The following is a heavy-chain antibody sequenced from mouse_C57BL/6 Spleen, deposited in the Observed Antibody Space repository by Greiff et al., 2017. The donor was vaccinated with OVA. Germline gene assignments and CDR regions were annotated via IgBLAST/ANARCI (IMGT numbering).Heavy chain of an antibody. Sequence: QVQLKESGAELVRPGASVTLSCKASGYTFTDYEMHWVKQTPVHGLEWIGAIDPETGGTASNQKFKGKAILTADKSSSTAYMELRSLTSEDSAVYYCTRYPMTTDYFDYWGQGTTLTVSS. CDR3: TRYPMTTDYFDY. CDR1: GYTFTDYE. J-gene: IGHJ2*01. V-gene: IGHV1-15*01. CDR2: IDPETGGT. D-gene: IGHD2-4*01.